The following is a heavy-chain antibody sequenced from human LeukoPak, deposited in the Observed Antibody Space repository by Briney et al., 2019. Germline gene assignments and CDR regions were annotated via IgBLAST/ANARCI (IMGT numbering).Heavy chain of an antibody. CDR3: ARSPQLWRGLDY. J-gene: IGHJ4*02. Sequence: SETLSLTCAVYGGSFSGYYWSWIRQPPGKGLEWIGYIYYSGSTNYNPSLKSRVTISVDTSKNQFSLKLSSVTAADTAVYYCARSPQLWRGLDYWGQGTLVTVSS. CDR1: GGSFSGYY. V-gene: IGHV4-59*01. D-gene: IGHD2-21*02. CDR2: IYYSGST.